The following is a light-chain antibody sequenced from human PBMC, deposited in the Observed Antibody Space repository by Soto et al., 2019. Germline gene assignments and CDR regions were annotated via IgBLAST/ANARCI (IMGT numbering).Light chain of an antibody. J-gene: IGKJ5*01. V-gene: IGKV3-11*01. CDR1: QSVSSY. CDR3: QQRANWPIT. CDR2: DAS. Sequence: EIVLTQSPATLSLSPGERATLSCRASQSVSSYLVWYQQKPGQAPRLLISDASNRATGIPARFSGSGSGTDFNLTISSLEPEDFAVYYCQQRANWPITFGQGTRLEIK.